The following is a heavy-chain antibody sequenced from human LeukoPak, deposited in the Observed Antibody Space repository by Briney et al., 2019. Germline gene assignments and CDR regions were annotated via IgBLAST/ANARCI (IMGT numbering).Heavy chain of an antibody. D-gene: IGHD3-3*01. CDR2: INHSGST. J-gene: IGHJ5*02. Sequence: SETLSLTCAVYGGSFSGYYWSWIRQPPGKGLEWIGEINHSGSTNYNPSLKSRVTISVDTSKNQFSLKLSSVTAADTAVYYCARGFFWGGCGDLTPNGSDPWGQGPLVTVS. V-gene: IGHV4-34*01. CDR3: ARGFFWGGCGDLTPNGSDP. CDR1: GGSFSGYY.